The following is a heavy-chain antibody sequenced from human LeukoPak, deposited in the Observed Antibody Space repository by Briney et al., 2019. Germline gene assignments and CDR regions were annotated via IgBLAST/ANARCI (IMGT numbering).Heavy chain of an antibody. CDR1: GGSISSGSHH. J-gene: IGHJ4*02. D-gene: IGHD6-19*01. Sequence: SETLSLTCTVSGGSISSGSHHWGWFRQSPGKGLEWVGSLYYSRTTYYNPSLKSRVTISVDKSKNQFSLKLSSVTAADTAVYYCARGTYEWLPAGFDYWGQGTLVTVSS. CDR2: LYYSRTT. CDR3: ARGTYEWLPAGFDY. V-gene: IGHV4-39*07.